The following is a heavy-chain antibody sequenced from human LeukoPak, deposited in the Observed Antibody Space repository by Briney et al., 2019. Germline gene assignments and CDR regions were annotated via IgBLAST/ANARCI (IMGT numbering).Heavy chain of an antibody. CDR3: AYDSPHQFDY. D-gene: IGHD3-22*01. J-gene: IGHJ4*02. V-gene: IGHV1-69*10. CDR2: IIPILGIA. Sequence: ASVKVSCKASGYTFTSYYMHWVRQAPGQGLEWMGGIIPILGIANYAQKFQGRVTITADKSTSTAYMELSSLRSEDTAVYYCAYDSPHQFDYWGRGTLVTVSS. CDR1: GYTFTSYY.